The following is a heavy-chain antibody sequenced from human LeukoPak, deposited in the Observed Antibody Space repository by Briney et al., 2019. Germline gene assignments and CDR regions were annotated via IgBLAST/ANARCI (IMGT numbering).Heavy chain of an antibody. CDR1: GYTFTGYY. CDR2: INPNSGGT. J-gene: IGHJ3*02. V-gene: IGHV1-2*04. CDR3: ARPSIAVGGAFDI. Sequence: SSVNVSCKPSGYTFTGYYMHWVRQAPGQGHEWMGWINPNSGGTNYAQKVQGWVTMTRDTSISTAYMELSRLRSDDTDVYYCARPSIAVGGAFDIWGQGTMVTVSS. D-gene: IGHD6-19*01.